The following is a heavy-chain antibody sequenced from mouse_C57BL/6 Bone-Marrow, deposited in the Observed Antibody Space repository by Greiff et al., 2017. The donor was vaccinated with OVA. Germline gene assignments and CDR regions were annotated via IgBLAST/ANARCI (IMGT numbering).Heavy chain of an antibody. J-gene: IGHJ1*03. CDR3: ARAPYYYYGSSYFWYFDV. D-gene: IGHD1-1*01. CDR2: IWWDDDK. CDR1: GFSLSTFGMG. V-gene: IGHV8-8*01. Sequence: QVTLKVSGPGILQPSQTLSLTCSFSGFSLSTFGMGVGWIRQPSGKGLEWLAHIWWDDDKYYNPALKSRPTISKDTSKNQVFLKIANVDTADTATYYCARAPYYYYGSSYFWYFDVWGTGTTVTVSS.